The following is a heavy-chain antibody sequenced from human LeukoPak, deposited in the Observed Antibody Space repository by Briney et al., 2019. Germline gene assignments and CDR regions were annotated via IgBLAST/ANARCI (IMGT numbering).Heavy chain of an antibody. V-gene: IGHV4-39*07. CDR2: IYYSGST. Sequence: ASETLSLTCTVSGGSISSSSYYWGWIRQPPGKGLEWIGSIYYSGSTYYNPSLKSRVTISVDTSKNQFSLKLSSVTAADTAVYYCARDGGSPEFFDYWGQGTLVTVSS. CDR1: GGSISSSSYY. CDR3: ARDGGSPEFFDY. D-gene: IGHD3-16*01. J-gene: IGHJ4*02.